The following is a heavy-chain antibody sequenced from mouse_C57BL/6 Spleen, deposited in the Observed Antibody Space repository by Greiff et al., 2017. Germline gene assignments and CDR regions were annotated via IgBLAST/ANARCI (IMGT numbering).Heavy chain of an antibody. J-gene: IGHJ2*01. Sequence: VQLQQSGAELVRPGASVTLSCKASGYTFTDYEMHWVKQTPVHGLEWIGAIDPETGGTAYNQKFKGKAILTADKSSRTAYMELRSLTSEDSAVYYCTRRGYYFDYWGQGTTLTVSS. CDR1: GYTFTDYE. CDR2: IDPETGGT. V-gene: IGHV1-15*01. CDR3: TRRGYYFDY.